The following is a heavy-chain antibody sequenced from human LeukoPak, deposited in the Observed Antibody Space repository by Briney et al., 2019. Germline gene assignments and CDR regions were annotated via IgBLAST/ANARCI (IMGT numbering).Heavy chain of an antibody. V-gene: IGHV4-59*01. CDR2: IYYSGST. Sequence: SETLSLTCTVSGGSISSYYWSWIRQPPGKGLEWIGYIYYSGSTNYNPSLKSRVTITVDTSKNQFSLKVSSVTAADTAVYYCARYVVVTAYFDYWGQGTLVTVSS. J-gene: IGHJ4*02. CDR1: GGSISSYY. CDR3: ARYVVVTAYFDY. D-gene: IGHD2-21*02.